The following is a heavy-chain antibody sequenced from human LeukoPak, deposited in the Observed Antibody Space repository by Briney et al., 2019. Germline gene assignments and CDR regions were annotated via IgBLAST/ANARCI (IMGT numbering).Heavy chain of an antibody. D-gene: IGHD3-3*01. CDR2: IYYSGST. CDR3: ARLPFGDYVDY. J-gene: IGHJ4*02. Sequence: SETLSLTCTVSGGSISSYYWSWIRQPPGKGLEWIGYIYYSGSTNYNPSLKSRVTISVDTSKNQFSLKLSSVTAADTAVYYCARLPFGDYVDYWGQGTLVTVSS. CDR1: GGSISSYY. V-gene: IGHV4-59*08.